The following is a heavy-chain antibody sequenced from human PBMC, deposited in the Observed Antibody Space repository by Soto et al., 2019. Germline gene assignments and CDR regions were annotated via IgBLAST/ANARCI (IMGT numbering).Heavy chain of an antibody. J-gene: IGHJ4*02. CDR1: GFSFSYYD. Sequence: QVQLVESGGGVVQPGRSLRLCCAASGFSFSYYDMHWVRQVPGKGLEWVALLSSDSNNKYYADSVKGRFTISRDNSKNRLYLQMNSLRPEDTAVYYCANFVAVRGQGTLVTVSS. D-gene: IGHD2-15*01. V-gene: IGHV3-30-3*01. CDR3: ANFVAV. CDR2: LSSDSNNK.